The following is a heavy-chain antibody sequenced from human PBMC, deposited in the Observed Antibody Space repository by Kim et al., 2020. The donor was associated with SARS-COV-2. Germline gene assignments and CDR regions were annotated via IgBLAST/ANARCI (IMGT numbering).Heavy chain of an antibody. CDR2: ISYDGSNK. V-gene: IGHV3-30*04. D-gene: IGHD6-13*01. CDR1: GFTFSSYA. Sequence: GGSLRLSCAASGFTFSSYAMHWVRQAPGKGLEWVAVISYDGSNKYYADSVKGRFTISRDNSKNTLYLQMNSLRAEDTAVYYCARTSSSWRYYYYYYGMDVWGQGTTVTVSS. CDR3: ARTSSSWRYYYYYYGMDV. J-gene: IGHJ6*02.